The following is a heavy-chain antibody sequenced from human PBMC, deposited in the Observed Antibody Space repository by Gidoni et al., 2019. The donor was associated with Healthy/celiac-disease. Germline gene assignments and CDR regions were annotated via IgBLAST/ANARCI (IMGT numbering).Heavy chain of an antibody. D-gene: IGHD4-17*01. J-gene: IGHJ4*02. CDR3: AKENGDGGLDY. V-gene: IGHV3-9*01. CDR1: GFTFDDYA. CDR2: ISWNSGSR. Sequence: EVQLVESGGGLVQPGRSLRLSCAASGFTFDDYAMHWVRQAPGKGLEWVSGISWNSGSRGYADSVKGRFTISRDNAKNSLYLQMNSLRAEDTALYYCAKENGDGGLDYWGQGTLVTVSS.